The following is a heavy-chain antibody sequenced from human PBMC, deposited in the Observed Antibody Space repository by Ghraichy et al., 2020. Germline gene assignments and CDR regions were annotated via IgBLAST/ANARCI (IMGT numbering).Heavy chain of an antibody. V-gene: IGHV3-21*01. J-gene: IGHJ4*02. CDR1: GFTFSSYS. D-gene: IGHD3-22*01. CDR2: ISSSSSYI. CDR3: ARDLLNYDSSLPTH. Sequence: GGSLRLSCAASGFTFSSYSMNWVRQAPGKGLEWVSSISSSSSYIYYADSVKGRFTISRDNAKNSLYLQMNSLRAEDTAVYYCARDLLNYDSSLPTHWGQGTLVTVSS.